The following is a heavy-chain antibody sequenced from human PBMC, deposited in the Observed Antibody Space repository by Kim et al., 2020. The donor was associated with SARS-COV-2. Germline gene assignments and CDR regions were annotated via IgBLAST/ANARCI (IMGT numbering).Heavy chain of an antibody. D-gene: IGHD1-26*01. CDR1: GYSFSSYA. CDR3: AREVVLAVRVGPPCGWFDP. V-gene: IGHV7-4-1*01. Sequence: ASVKVSCKASGYSFSSYAMNWVRQAPGQGLEWMGWINTYTGNPTYAPGFTGRFVFSLDTSVNTAYLQIHNLRTDDTAVYYCAREVVLAVRVGPPCGWFDPWGQGTLVTVAS. CDR2: INTYTGNP. J-gene: IGHJ5*02.